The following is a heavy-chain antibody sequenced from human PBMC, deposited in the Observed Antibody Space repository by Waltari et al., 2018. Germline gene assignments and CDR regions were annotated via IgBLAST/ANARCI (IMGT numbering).Heavy chain of an antibody. CDR1: GGSISSYY. Sequence: QVQLQESGPGLVKPSETLSLTCTVSGGSISSYYWSWIRQPPGKGLEWIGYIYYSGSTNYNPALKSRVTISVDTSKNQFSLKLSSVTAADTAVYYCARGGGYCSSTSCRPFDYWGQGTLVTVSS. CDR2: IYYSGST. D-gene: IGHD2-2*01. CDR3: ARGGGYCSSTSCRPFDY. J-gene: IGHJ4*02. V-gene: IGHV4-59*08.